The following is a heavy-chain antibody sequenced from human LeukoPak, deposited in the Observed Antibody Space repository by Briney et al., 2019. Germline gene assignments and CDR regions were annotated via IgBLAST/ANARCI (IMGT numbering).Heavy chain of an antibody. CDR1: GFTFTEYA. CDR3: PRPMAYCSRTICYFDP. CDR2: ISVGGDIT. Sequence: PGGSLRLSCAASGFTFTEYAIHWVRQAPGKGLEYVSAISVGGDITYFANSVKGRFSASRDNSKNTVHLQMGSVRTEDMGVYYCPRPMAYCSRTICYFDPWGRGTLVPVSS. V-gene: IGHV3-64*01. J-gene: IGHJ5*02. D-gene: IGHD2-2*01.